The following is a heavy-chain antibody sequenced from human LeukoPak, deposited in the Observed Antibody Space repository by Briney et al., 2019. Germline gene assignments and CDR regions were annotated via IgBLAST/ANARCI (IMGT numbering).Heavy chain of an antibody. CDR2: ISSSSSYI. CDR3: AKDSARKSIVGSTTRGVIDY. D-gene: IGHD1-26*01. Sequence: GGSLRLSCAASGFTFSSYSMNWVRQAPGKGLEWVSSISSSSSYIYYAESVKGRFTISRDNSKNTLYLQMNSLRVEDTAVYYCAKDSARKSIVGSTTRGVIDYWGQGTLVTVSS. J-gene: IGHJ4*02. CDR1: GFTFSSYS. V-gene: IGHV3-21*01.